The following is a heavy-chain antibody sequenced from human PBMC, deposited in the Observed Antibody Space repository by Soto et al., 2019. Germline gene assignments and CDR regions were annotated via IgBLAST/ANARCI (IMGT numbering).Heavy chain of an antibody. V-gene: IGHV1-69*01. J-gene: IGHJ4*02. CDR1: VGTFSGYA. CDR2: FVPLFGTT. Sequence: QLVQSGSEVKKPGSSVKVSCQASVGTFSGYALTWVRQAPGQGLEWMGEFVPLFGTTNYAQKFPGRITITADESTSTAYMELSTLRSDDTAVYYCATHGLGVTSPPYFDNWGQGTLVTVSS. CDR3: ATHGLGVTSPPYFDN. D-gene: IGHD1-1*01.